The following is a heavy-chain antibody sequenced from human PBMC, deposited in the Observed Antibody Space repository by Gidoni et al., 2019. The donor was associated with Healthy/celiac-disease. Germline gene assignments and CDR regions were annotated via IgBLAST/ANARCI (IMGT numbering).Heavy chain of an antibody. CDR3: ARDGLVPYDAFDI. D-gene: IGHD6-19*01. J-gene: IGHJ3*02. V-gene: IGHV3-33*01. Sequence: QVQLVESGGGVVQPGRSLRLSCAASGFTFSSYGMHWVRQAPGKGLEWVAVIWYDGINKYYADSVKGRFTSSRDNSKNTLYLQMNSLRAEDTAVYYCARDGLVPYDAFDIWGQGTMVTVSS. CDR1: GFTFSSYG. CDR2: IWYDGINK.